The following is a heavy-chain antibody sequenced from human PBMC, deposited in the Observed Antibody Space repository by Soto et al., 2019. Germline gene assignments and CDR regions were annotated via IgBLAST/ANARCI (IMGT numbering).Heavy chain of an antibody. CDR3: ASMYYDFSHYYYYGMDV. Sequence: GSLRLSCAASGFTSSDYGMHWVRQAPGKGLEWVAGIWYDGRNKYYADSVKGRFTISRDNSKNSVYLQMNSLRAEDTAVYYCASMYYDFSHYYYYGMDVWGQGTTVTVSS. CDR2: IWYDGRNK. CDR1: GFTSSDYG. J-gene: IGHJ6*02. D-gene: IGHD3-3*01. V-gene: IGHV3-33*01.